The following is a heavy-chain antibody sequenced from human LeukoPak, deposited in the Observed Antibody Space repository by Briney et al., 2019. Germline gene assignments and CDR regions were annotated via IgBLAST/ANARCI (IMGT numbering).Heavy chain of an antibody. D-gene: IGHD2-21*02. Sequence: ASVKVSCKASGYTFTSYDINWVRQATGQGLEWMGWMNPNSGNTGYAQKFQGRVTMTRSTSISTAYMELSSLRSEDTAVYYCARGAVVAYCGGDCQTDAFDIWGQGTMVTVSS. J-gene: IGHJ3*02. CDR2: MNPNSGNT. V-gene: IGHV1-8*01. CDR1: GYTFTSYD. CDR3: ARGAVVAYCGGDCQTDAFDI.